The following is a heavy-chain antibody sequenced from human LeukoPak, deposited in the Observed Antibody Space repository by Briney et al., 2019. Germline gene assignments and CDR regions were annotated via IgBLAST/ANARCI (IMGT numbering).Heavy chain of an antibody. J-gene: IGHJ4*02. CDR3: AKRTMSAFDS. Sequence: GGSLRLSCAASGFTFKTYAMNWVRQASGKGLEWLSGISGSGNGTYYADSVKGRFTISRDNSKNMVYLQMNSLTVEDAATYYCAKRTMSAFDSWGQGTLLIVSS. V-gene: IGHV3-23*01. CDR2: ISGSGNGT. CDR1: GFTFKTYA. D-gene: IGHD5-24*01.